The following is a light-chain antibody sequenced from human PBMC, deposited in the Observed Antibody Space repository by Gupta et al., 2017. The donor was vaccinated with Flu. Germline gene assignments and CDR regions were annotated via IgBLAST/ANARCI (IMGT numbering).Light chain of an antibody. CDR1: QGISSY. CDR3: LQRNSYPLT. J-gene: IGKJ4*01. Sequence: DIQLTQSPSFLSASVGDRVTITCRANQGISSYLAWYQQKVGKAPKLLIYAASTLQSGVPSRFSGSGSGTEFTLTISSLQPEDFATYYCLQRNSYPLTFGGGTKVEIK. V-gene: IGKV1-9*01. CDR2: AAS.